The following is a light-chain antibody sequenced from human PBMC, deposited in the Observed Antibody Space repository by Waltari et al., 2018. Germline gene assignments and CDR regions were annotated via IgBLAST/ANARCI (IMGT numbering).Light chain of an antibody. CDR1: SSNIGSNT. J-gene: IGLJ3*02. CDR3: AASEDSRKGV. Sequence: QSVLTQPPSASGTPGQRVTISCSGSSSNIGSNTVNWYQQLPGTAPKLLNYSNNQRPSGVPDRFSGSKSGTSAALVISGLQPEDAADSHCAASEDSRKGVFRRGTKLTVL. CDR2: SNN. V-gene: IGLV1-44*01.